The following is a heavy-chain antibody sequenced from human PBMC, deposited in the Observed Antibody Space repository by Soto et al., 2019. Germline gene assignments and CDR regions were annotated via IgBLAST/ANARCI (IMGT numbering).Heavy chain of an antibody. Sequence: QVQLVQSGAEVKKPGASVKVSCKASGYPFISYGSNWARQAPVQGLEWMGWMSGYNGNTNSAQKFQGGASSTTDTSTSTAYMELRSLRSDDTAVYYCARHGAYSNYYYYMDVWGRGTTVTVSS. CDR3: ARHGAYSNYYYYMDV. CDR2: MSGYNGNT. V-gene: IGHV1-18*01. D-gene: IGHD4-4*01. CDR1: GYPFISYG. J-gene: IGHJ6*03.